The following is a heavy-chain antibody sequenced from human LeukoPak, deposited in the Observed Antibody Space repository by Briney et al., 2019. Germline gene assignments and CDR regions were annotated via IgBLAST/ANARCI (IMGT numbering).Heavy chain of an antibody. D-gene: IGHD6-19*01. V-gene: IGHV5-51*01. CDR2: IYPGDSDT. CDR3: ARSEYSSGWSYYYGMDV. J-gene: IGHJ6*02. CDR1: GYRFTSYW. Sequence: GESLKISCKGSGYRFTSYWIGWVRQMPGKGLEWMGIIYPGDSDTRYSPSFQGQVTISADKSISTAYLQWSSLKASDTAMYYCARSEYSSGWSYYYGMDVWGQGTTVTVSS.